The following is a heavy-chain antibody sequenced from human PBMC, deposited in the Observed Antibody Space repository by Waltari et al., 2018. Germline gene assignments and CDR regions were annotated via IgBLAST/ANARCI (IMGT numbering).Heavy chain of an antibody. V-gene: IGHV6-1*01. Sequence: QVQLQQSGPGLVKPSQTLSLTCAVSGDSLFTTIVAWNWIRQSPSRGLEWLGRKYYRSQWRNDYALSAKGRITVNPDTTKNHLSLQLDSVTPDDTAVDYCARGKFTAFDIWGQGTRVTVSS. CDR3: ARGKFTAFDI. CDR1: GDSLFTTIVA. J-gene: IGHJ3*02. CDR2: KYYRSQWRN.